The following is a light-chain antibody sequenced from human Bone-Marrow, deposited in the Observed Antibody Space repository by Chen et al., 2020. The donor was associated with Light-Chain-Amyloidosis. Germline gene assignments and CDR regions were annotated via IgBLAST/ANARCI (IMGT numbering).Light chain of an antibody. J-gene: IGLJ3*02. CDR2: DDS. CDR3: QVWDRSSDRPV. Sequence: SYVLTQPSSVSVAPGPTAPIACGGNNIGSTSVHWYQQTPGQAPLLVVYDDSDRPSGIPERLSGPNSGNTATLTISRVEAGDEADYYCQVWDRSSDRPVFGGGTKLTVL. V-gene: IGLV3-21*02. CDR1: NIGSTS.